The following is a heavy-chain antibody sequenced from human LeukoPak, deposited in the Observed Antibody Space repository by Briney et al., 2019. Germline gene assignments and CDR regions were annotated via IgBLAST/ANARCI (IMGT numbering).Heavy chain of an antibody. D-gene: IGHD5-18*01. J-gene: IGHJ4*02. CDR1: GYSFPSYW. Sequence: GESLKISCKGSGYSFPSYWIGWVRQIPGKGLEWTGTIYPADSDTRYNPSFEGQVTISADTSIGTASLQWSSLKASDTAMYYCARRGYTFGVDYWGQGTLVTVSS. CDR2: IYPADSDT. CDR3: ARRGYTFGVDY. V-gene: IGHV5-51*01.